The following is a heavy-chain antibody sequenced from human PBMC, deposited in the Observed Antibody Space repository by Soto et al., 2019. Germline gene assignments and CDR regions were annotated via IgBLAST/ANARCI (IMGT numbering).Heavy chain of an antibody. D-gene: IGHD2-21*02. CDR2: ISHSGST. CDR1: NDSISSYS. V-gene: IGHV4-59*01. CDR3: ARCRSDWYFDH. Sequence: SETLSLTCTVSNDSISSYSWGWIRQPPGKGLEWIGCISHSGSTNYNPSLNSRVTMSVDTSKSQLSLNLTSVTAADTAVYYCARCRSDWYFDHWAQGTLVTVSS. J-gene: IGHJ4*02.